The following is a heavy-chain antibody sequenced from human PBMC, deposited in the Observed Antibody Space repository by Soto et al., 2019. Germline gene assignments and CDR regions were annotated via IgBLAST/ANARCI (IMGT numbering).Heavy chain of an antibody. CDR2: IRSKANSYAT. CDR1: GFTFSGSA. D-gene: IGHD3-3*01. CDR3: TRGYDFWSGPLHLDV. J-gene: IGHJ6*02. V-gene: IGHV3-73*02. Sequence: EVQLVESGGGLVQPGGSLKLSCAASGFTFSGSAMHWVRQASGKGLEWVGRIRSKANSYATAYAASVKGRFTISRDDSKNTAYLQMNSLKTEDTAVYYCTRGYDFWSGPLHLDVWGQGTTVTVSS.